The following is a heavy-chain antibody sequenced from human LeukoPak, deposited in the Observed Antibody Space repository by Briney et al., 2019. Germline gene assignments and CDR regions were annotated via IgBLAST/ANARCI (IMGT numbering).Heavy chain of an antibody. CDR2: IYYSGST. J-gene: IGHJ2*01. Sequence: SETLSLTCTVSGGSVSSGSYYWSWIRPPPGKGLEGIGYIYYSGSTNYNPSLKSRITISVDTSKNQFSLKLRSATAADTAVYYCARGEDQLLSSYWYFDLWGRGTLVTVSS. CDR1: GGSVSSGSYY. D-gene: IGHD2-2*01. V-gene: IGHV4-61*01. CDR3: ARGEDQLLSSYWYFDL.